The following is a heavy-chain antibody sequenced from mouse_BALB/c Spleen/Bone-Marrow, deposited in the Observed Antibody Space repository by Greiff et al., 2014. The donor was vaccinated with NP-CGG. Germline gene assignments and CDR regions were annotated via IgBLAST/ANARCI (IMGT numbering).Heavy chain of an antibody. CDR3: ARGSSYFDY. CDR1: GFTFSDYY. J-gene: IGHJ2*01. D-gene: IGHD1-1*01. Sequence: EVKLVESGGGLVKPGGSLKLSCAASGFTFSDYYIYWVRQTPEKRLEWVATISDGGSYTYYPDSVKGRFTISRDNAKNNLYLQMSSLKSEDTAMYYCARGSSYFDYWGQGTTLTVSS. V-gene: IGHV5-4*02. CDR2: ISDGGSYT.